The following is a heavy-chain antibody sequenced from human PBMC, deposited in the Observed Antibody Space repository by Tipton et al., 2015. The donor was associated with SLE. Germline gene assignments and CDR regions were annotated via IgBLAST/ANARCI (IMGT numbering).Heavy chain of an antibody. CDR2: VNPDTGGT. CDR3: ARDRSRSGSDVFDY. Sequence: QSGPEVKKPGASVKVSCTASGYTFSSNYIHWVRQAPGQGLEWMGIVNPDTGGTSYAQRFQGRVTVTADTSSSTVYVELSSLRFDDTAVYYCARDRSRSGSDVFDYWGHGNLVTVSS. D-gene: IGHD1-26*01. J-gene: IGHJ4*01. CDR1: GYTFSSNY. V-gene: IGHV1-46*01.